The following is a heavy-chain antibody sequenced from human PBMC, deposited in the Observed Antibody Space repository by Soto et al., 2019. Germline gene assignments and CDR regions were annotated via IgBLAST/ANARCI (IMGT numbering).Heavy chain of an antibody. J-gene: IGHJ4*02. CDR1: GGSISSSSYY. Sequence: QLQLQESGPGLVKPSETLSLTCTVSGGSISSSSYYWGWIRQPPGKGLEWIGSIYYSGSTYYNPSLKSRVTISVDTSKNQFSLKVSSVTAADTAVYYCARIPRPYDSDSSGLGYWGQGTLVTVSS. CDR3: ARIPRPYDSDSSGLGY. V-gene: IGHV4-39*01. CDR2: IYYSGST. D-gene: IGHD3-22*01.